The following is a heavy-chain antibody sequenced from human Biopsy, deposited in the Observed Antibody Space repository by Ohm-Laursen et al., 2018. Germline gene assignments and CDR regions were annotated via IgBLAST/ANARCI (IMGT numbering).Heavy chain of an antibody. V-gene: IGHV1-69*11. CDR3: AREANGYQLPCDD. Sequence: SSVKVSCKAPTGTFTSYGIIWVRQAPGQGLEWMGRIIPILRTTAYAQTFLGRVTITADSNTSTVDMELTSLTSNDTAVYFCAREANGYQLPCDDWGQGTLVTVSS. J-gene: IGHJ4*01. CDR2: IIPILRTT. CDR1: TGTFTSYG. D-gene: IGHD2-2*01.